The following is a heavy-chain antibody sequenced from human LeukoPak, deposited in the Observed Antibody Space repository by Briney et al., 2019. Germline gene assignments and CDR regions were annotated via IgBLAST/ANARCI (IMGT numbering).Heavy chain of an antibody. CDR1: GYSISSGYY. CDR3: ANIVSNY. Sequence: SETLSLTCAVSGYSISSGYYWGWIRQPPGKGLEWIGSIYHSGSTNYNPSLKSRVTISVDTSKNQFSLKLSSVTAADTAVYYCANIVSNYWGQGTLVTVSS. J-gene: IGHJ4*02. CDR2: IYHSGST. D-gene: IGHD3-16*02. V-gene: IGHV4-38-2*01.